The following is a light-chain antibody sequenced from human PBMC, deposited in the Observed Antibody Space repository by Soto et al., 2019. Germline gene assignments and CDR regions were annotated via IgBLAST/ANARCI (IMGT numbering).Light chain of an antibody. CDR2: EVS. CDR3: SSYTSSSTLYV. Sequence: QSALTQPASVSGSPGQSITISCTGTSNSVGGYNYVSWYQQHPGKAPKVMIYEVSNRPSGVSNRFSGSKSGNTASLTISGLQAEDEADYYCSSYTSSSTLYVFGTGTKVTGL. J-gene: IGLJ1*01. V-gene: IGLV2-14*01. CDR1: SNSVGGYNY.